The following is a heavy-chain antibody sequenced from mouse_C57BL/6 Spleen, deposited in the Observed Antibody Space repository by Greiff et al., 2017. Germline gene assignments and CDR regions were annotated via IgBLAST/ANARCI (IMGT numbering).Heavy chain of an antibody. CDR2: IWSGGST. Sequence: QVQLKESGPGLVQPSQSLSITCTVSGFSLTSYGVHWVRQSPGKGLEWLGVIWSGGSTDYNAAFISRPSISKDNPKSQVFFKMNSLQADDTAIYYCARDWDDYDGDYFDYWGQGTTLTVSS. D-gene: IGHD2-4*01. CDR1: GFSLTSYG. J-gene: IGHJ2*01. CDR3: ARDWDDYDGDYFDY. V-gene: IGHV2-2*01.